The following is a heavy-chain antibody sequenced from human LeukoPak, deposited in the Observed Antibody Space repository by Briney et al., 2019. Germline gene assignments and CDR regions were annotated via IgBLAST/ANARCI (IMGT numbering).Heavy chain of an antibody. D-gene: IGHD2-8*01. J-gene: IGHJ1*01. Sequence: GGSLRLSCAASGFTFSSYGMHWVRQAPGKGLEWVAVIWYDGSNKYYADSVKGRFTISRDNSKNTLYLQMNSLRAEDTAVYYCAKDVRRRCEYFQHWGQGNLVTVSS. CDR3: AKDVRRRCEYFQH. CDR1: GFTFSSYG. CDR2: IWYDGSNK. V-gene: IGHV3-33*06.